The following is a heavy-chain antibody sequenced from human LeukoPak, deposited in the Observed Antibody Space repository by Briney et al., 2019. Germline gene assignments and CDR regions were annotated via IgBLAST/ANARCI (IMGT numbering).Heavy chain of an antibody. J-gene: IGHJ4*02. CDR1: GFIFSSYE. V-gene: IGHV3-48*03. CDR2: ISSSGSTI. CDR3: AGLSGYRYFDY. Sequence: PGGSLRLSCAASGFIFSSYEMNWVRQAPGKGLEWVSYISSSGSTIYYADSVKGRFTISRDNAKNSLYLQMNSLRAEDTAVHYCAGLSGYRYFDYWGQGTLVTVSS. D-gene: IGHD3-3*01.